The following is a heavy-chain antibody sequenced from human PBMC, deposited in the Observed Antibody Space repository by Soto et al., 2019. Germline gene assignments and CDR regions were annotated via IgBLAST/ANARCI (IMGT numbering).Heavy chain of an antibody. CDR3: ARAYEGYNYPVTYYFDY. J-gene: IGHJ4*02. V-gene: IGHV1-46*01. D-gene: IGHD5-12*01. Sequence: QVQLVQSGAEVKKPGASVMVSCKASGYTFTSYYMHWVRQAPGQGLEWMGIINPSGGSTSYAQKFQGRVTMTRDTSTSTVYMELSSLRSEDTAVYYCARAYEGYNYPVTYYFDYWGQGTLVTVSS. CDR1: GYTFTSYY. CDR2: INPSGGST.